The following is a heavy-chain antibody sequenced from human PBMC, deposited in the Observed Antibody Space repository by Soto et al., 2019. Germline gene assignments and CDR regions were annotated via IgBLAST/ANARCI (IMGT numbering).Heavy chain of an antibody. D-gene: IGHD6-13*01. V-gene: IGHV4-34*01. Sequence: QVQLQQWGAGLLKPSETLSLTCAVYGGSFSGYYWSWLRQPPGKGLELIGEINHSGSKNYHPSRKSRVTISVDKAKNQFSLKLGSVTAADTAVYYCANGRGAAAGSTYWGQGTLVTVSS. J-gene: IGHJ4*02. CDR3: ANGRGAAAGSTY. CDR2: INHSGSK. CDR1: GGSFSGYY.